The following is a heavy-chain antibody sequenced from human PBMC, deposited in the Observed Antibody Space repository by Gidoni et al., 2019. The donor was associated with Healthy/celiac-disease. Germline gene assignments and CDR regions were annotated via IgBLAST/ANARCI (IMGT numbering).Heavy chain of an antibody. V-gene: IGHV4-59*01. Sequence: QVQLQESGPGLVKPSETLSLTCTVSGGSISSYYWSWIRQPPGKGLEWIGYIYYSGSTNYNPSLKSRVPISVDTSKNQFSLKLSSVTAADTAVYYFALGDYIWGSYRFDYWGQGTLVTVSS. D-gene: IGHD3-16*02. CDR1: GGSISSYY. CDR3: ALGDYIWGSYRFDY. CDR2: IYYSGST. J-gene: IGHJ4*02.